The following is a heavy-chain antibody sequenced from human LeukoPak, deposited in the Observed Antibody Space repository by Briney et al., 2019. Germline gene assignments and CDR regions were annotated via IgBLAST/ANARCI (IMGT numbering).Heavy chain of an antibody. CDR1: GGSISSGSYY. D-gene: IGHD3-10*01. CDR3: ARGITMVRGVIYYYYVDV. Sequence: SETLSLTCTVSGGSISSGSYYWSWIRQPAGKGPEWIGRIYTSGSTNYNPSLKSRVTISVDTSKNQFSLKLSSVTAADTAVYYCARGITMVRGVIYYYYVDVWGKGTTVTISS. CDR2: IYTSGST. J-gene: IGHJ6*03. V-gene: IGHV4-61*02.